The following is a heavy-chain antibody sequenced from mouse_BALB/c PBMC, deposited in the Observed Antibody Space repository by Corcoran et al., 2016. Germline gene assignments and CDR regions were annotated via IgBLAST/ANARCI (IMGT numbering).Heavy chain of an antibody. V-gene: IGHV9-1*02. CDR3: ARGDSSNFDY. CDR2: INTYTGEP. CDR1: GYTFTNYG. D-gene: IGHD3-3*01. Sequence: QIQLVQSGPALKKPGETVKISCKASGYTFTNYGMNWVKQAPGKGLKWMGWINTYTGEPTYADDFKGRFAFSLETSASTAYLQINNLKNEDMAPYFCARGDSSNFDYWGQGTTLTVSS. J-gene: IGHJ2*01.